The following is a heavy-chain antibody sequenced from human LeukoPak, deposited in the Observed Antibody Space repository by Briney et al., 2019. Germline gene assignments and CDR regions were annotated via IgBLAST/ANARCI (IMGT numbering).Heavy chain of an antibody. CDR1: GFIFNHYA. CDR3: VRDAQRGFDYSNSLQY. D-gene: IGHD4-11*01. CDR2: IWSDGINR. V-gene: IGHV3-33*01. J-gene: IGHJ4*02. Sequence: PGGSLRLSCEASGFIFNHYALHWVRQAPHKGLEWVAVIWSDGINRYYADSVKGRFSIFRDDSQKRVFLQMNSLRAEDTAVYYCVRDAQRGFDYSNSLQYWGQGALVTVSS.